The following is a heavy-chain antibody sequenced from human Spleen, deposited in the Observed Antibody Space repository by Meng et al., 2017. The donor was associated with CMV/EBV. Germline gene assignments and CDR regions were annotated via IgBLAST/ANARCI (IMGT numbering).Heavy chain of an antibody. CDR1: GVTFRSYG. CDR3: VKGYRHIDY. D-gene: IGHD1-14*01. Sequence: CGEEDGVTFRSYGMHWVRQATGKGLEWVAVIWYDGSNKDYEDSVKGRFTISRDNSKNTVYLQMNTVRADDTAVYYCVKGYRHIDYWGQGTLVTVSS. CDR2: IWYDGSNK. J-gene: IGHJ4*02. V-gene: IGHV3-33*06.